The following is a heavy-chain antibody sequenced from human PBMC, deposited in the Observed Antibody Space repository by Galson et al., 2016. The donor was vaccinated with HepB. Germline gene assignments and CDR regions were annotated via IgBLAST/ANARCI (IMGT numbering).Heavy chain of an antibody. V-gene: IGHV3-21*06. Sequence: SLRLPCAASGFRVSNYTMTWVRQAPGKGLEWVSSIQGRGSFTSYADSVKGRFSISRDNAKNSLYLEMNGLRAEDAAINYCATIHSRDWYFDPWGRGTLVTVAS. D-gene: IGHD2-21*01. CDR2: IQGRGSFT. CDR1: GFRVSNYT. J-gene: IGHJ2*01. CDR3: ATIHSRDWYFDP.